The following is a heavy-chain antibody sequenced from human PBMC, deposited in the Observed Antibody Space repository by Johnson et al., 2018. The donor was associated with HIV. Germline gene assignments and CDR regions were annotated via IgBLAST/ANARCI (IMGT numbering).Heavy chain of an antibody. CDR3: AHVYRRSVPAPGI. Sequence: MQLVESGGGLVQPGGSLRLSCAASGFIFSSYDMHWVRQLRGKGLEWVSNFDTAGDTYYADSVKGRFTISRNNSKNTLYLQMNSLRAEDTAVYYCAHVYRRSVPAPGICGQGTMVTVSS. V-gene: IGHV3-13*01. J-gene: IGHJ3*02. D-gene: IGHD6-6*01. CDR2: FDTAGDT. CDR1: GFIFSSYD.